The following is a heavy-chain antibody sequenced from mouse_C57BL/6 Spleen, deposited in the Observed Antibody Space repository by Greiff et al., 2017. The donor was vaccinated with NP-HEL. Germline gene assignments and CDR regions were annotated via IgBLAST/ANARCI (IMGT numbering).Heavy chain of an antibody. CDR3: ARSTTVAYYAMDY. J-gene: IGHJ4*01. V-gene: IGHV5-17*01. Sequence: EVKLVESGGGLVKPGGSLKLSCAASGFTFSDYGMHWVRQAPEKGLEWVAYISSGSSTIYYADTVKGRFTISRDNAKNTLFLQMTSLRSEDTAMYYWARSTTVAYYAMDYWGQGTSVTVSS. CDR1: GFTFSDYG. CDR2: ISSGSSTI. D-gene: IGHD1-1*01.